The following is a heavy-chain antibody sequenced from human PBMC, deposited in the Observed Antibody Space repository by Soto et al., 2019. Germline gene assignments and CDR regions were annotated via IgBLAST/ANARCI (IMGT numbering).Heavy chain of an antibody. J-gene: IGHJ5*02. CDR3: ARQASYWHGGGGWFDP. Sequence: EVQLVESGGGLVQPGGSLRLSCAASGFTFSTYDMHWVRQAPGKGLEWVSAIGTQHDAYYPDSVKGRFTTSRENAKNSLYLQINSLRAGDTAVYYCARQASYWHGGGGWFDPWGQGTLVTVSS. CDR1: GFTFSTYD. D-gene: IGHD2-8*02. V-gene: IGHV3-13*01. CDR2: IGTQHDA.